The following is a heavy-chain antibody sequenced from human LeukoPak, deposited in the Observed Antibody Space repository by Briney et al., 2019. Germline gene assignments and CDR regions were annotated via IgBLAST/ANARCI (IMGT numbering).Heavy chain of an antibody. CDR2: ISGSGGST. J-gene: IGHJ4*02. Sequence: GGSLRLSCATSGFTFSSYAMSWVRQAPGKGLEWVSAISGSGGSTYYADSVKGRFTISRDNSKNTPYLQMNSLRAEDTAVYYCALGGNHNDYWGQGTLVTVSS. CDR1: GFTFSSYA. CDR3: ALGGNHNDY. D-gene: IGHD4-23*01. V-gene: IGHV3-23*01.